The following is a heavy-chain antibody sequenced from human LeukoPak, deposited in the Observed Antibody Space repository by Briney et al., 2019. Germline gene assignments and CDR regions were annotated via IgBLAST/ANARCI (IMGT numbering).Heavy chain of an antibody. CDR1: GFTFSSYW. CDR2: IKQDGSEK. V-gene: IGHV3-7*01. J-gene: IGHJ4*02. D-gene: IGHD6-6*01. CDR3: ATAGPSIAARPDY. Sequence: GGSLRLSCAASGFTFSSYWMSWVRQAPGKGLEWVANIKQDGSEKYYVDSVKGRSTISRDNAKNSLYLQMNSLRAEDTAVYYCATAGPSIAARPDYWGQGTLVTVSS.